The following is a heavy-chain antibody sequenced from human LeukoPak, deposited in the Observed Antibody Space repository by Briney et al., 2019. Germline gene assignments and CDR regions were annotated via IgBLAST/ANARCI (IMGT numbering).Heavy chain of an antibody. CDR3: ARVRIEMATLDAFDI. J-gene: IGHJ3*02. CDR2: ISSSGSI. V-gene: IGHV3-48*03. Sequence: PGGSLRLSCAASGFTFSSYEMNWVRQAPGKGLEWVSYISSSGSIYYADSVKGRFTISRDNAKNSLYLQMNSLRAEDTAVYYCARVRIEMATLDAFDIWGQGTMVTVSS. D-gene: IGHD5-24*01. CDR1: GFTFSSYE.